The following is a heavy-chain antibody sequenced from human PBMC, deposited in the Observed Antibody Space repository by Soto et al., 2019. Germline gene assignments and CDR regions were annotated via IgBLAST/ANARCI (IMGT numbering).Heavy chain of an antibody. CDR2: ITSDARTI. V-gene: IGHV3-48*02. CDR1: GFTFRVYS. CDR3: ARSVEGPFDS. D-gene: IGHD6-19*01. Sequence: EVQLVESGGGLVQPGGSLGLSCSASGFTFRVYSMNWVRQAPGKGLEWVSYITSDARTIHYADSVKGRFTISRDNGKNSVYLQMTSLSDEDTAVYYCARSVEGPFDSWGQGILVTVSS. J-gene: IGHJ4*01.